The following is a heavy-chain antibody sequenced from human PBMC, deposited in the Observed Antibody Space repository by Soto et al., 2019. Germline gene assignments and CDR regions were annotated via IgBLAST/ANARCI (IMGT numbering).Heavy chain of an antibody. CDR1: GGTFSSYA. V-gene: IGHV1-69*06. D-gene: IGHD3-3*01. CDR3: ARERDFWSGYYYGMDV. J-gene: IGHJ6*02. CDR2: IIPIFGTA. Sequence: SVKVSCKASGGTFSSYAISWVRQAPGQGLEWMGGIIPIFGTANYAQKFQGRVTITADKSTSTAYMELSSLRSEDTAVYYCARERDFWSGYYYGMDVWGQGTTVTVSS.